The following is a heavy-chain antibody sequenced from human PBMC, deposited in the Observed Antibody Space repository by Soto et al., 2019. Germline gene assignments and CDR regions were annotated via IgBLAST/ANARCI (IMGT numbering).Heavy chain of an antibody. J-gene: IGHJ4*02. D-gene: IGHD6-19*01. CDR1: GSTLGTNA. V-gene: IGHV3-30*18. Sequence: QVQLLSPGEALFRPGGSWKLPLAAFGSTLGTNAMHGSRRAPGRGRGWVAVISYDGSNKYFADSVKGRFTISRDNSKNTLYLQMNSLRAEDTAVYYCAKDVGIAVAGNLDYWGQGTLVTVSS. CDR2: ISYDGSNK. CDR3: AKDVGIAVAGNLDY.